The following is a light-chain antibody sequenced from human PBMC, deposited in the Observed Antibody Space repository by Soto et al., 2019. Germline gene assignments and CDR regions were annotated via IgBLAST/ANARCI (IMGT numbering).Light chain of an antibody. Sequence: EIVLTQSPGTLSLSPGERATLSCRASQSLNARYLARYQVKPGQAPRLLFYGASSRATGIPDRFIGSGSGTDFTLTITGLEPEDFAVYYCQQFHISRTFGQGTKVGIK. CDR3: QQFHISRT. J-gene: IGKJ1*01. CDR1: QSLNARY. CDR2: GAS. V-gene: IGKV3-20*01.